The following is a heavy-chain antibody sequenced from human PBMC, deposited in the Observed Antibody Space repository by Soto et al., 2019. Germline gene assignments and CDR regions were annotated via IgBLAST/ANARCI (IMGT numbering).Heavy chain of an antibody. D-gene: IGHD3-3*01. J-gene: IGHJ6*02. CDR3: ARESRSITTKPTRYYYYGMDV. Sequence: PSEPLSLTCTVSRGAISSYYWSWIRQPPGKGLEWIGYIYYSGSTYYNPSLKSRVTISVDTSKNQFSLKLSSVTAADTAVYYCARESRSITTKPTRYYYYGMDVWGQGTTVTVSS. CDR2: IYYSGST. CDR1: RGAISSYY. V-gene: IGHV4-59*12.